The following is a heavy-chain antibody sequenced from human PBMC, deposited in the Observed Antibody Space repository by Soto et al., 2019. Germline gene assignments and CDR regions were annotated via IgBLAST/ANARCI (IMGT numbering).Heavy chain of an antibody. J-gene: IGHJ4*02. V-gene: IGHV3-33*01. Sequence: QVQLVESGGGVVQPGRSLRLSCAASGFSFSSYGMHWVRQAPGKGLEWVAVIWYDGSKRYYEDFVTGRFSISRDNSNNALSLQINSLIVEDTAVDFSARSSGLYIDYWGQGTLVTVSS. CDR2: IWYDGSKR. D-gene: IGHD6-19*01. CDR1: GFSFSSYG. CDR3: ARSSGLYIDY.